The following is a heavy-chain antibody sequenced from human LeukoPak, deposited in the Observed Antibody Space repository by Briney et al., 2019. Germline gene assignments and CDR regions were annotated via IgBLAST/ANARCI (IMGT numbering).Heavy chain of an antibody. CDR3: ASFGSSGWYLGAFDI. CDR2: IYHSGST. D-gene: IGHD6-19*01. V-gene: IGHV4-4*02. CDR1: GGSISSSHW. J-gene: IGHJ3*02. Sequence: SGTLFLTCAVSGGSISSSHWWSWVRQPPGKGLEWIGEIYHSGSTNYNPSLKSRVTISVDKSKNQFSLKLSSVTAADTAVYYCASFGSSGWYLGAFDIWGQGTMVTVSS.